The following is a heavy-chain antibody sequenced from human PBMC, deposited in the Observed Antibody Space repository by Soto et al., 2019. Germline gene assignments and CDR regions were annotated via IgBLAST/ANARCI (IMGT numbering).Heavy chain of an antibody. CDR3: ARDRGQQQLVWGDYYYGMDV. Sequence: QVQLVQSGAEVKKPGSSVKVSCKASGGTFSSYAISWVRQAPGQGLEWMGGIIPIFGTANYAQKFQGRVTITADESTSTAYMELSRLRSADTAVYYCARDRGQQQLVWGDYYYGMDVWGQGTTVTVSS. D-gene: IGHD6-13*01. J-gene: IGHJ6*02. CDR2: IIPIFGTA. V-gene: IGHV1-69*01. CDR1: GGTFSSYA.